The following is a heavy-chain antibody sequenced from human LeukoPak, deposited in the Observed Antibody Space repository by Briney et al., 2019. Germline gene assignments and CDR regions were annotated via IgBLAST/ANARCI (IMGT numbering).Heavy chain of an antibody. V-gene: IGHV3-11*04. CDR3: TRDQEGSDY. Sequence: GGSLRLSCAASGFTFSDYYMSWIRQAPGKGLEWVSYISSSGSTIYHADSVEGRFTISRDNAENLLYLQMNSLRAEDTAVYYCTRDQEGSDYWGQGTLVTVSS. J-gene: IGHJ4*02. CDR2: ISSSGSTI. CDR1: GFTFSDYY.